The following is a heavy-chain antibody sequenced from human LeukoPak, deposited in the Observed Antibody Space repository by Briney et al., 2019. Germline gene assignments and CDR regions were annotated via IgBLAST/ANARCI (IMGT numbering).Heavy chain of an antibody. D-gene: IGHD3-10*01. J-gene: IGHJ6*03. CDR1: GYTSTSNG. V-gene: IGHV1-18*01. CDR2: ISAYSGNT. CDR3: ARDRAGPHGYYYYYYMDV. Sequence: ASVKVSCKASGYTSTSNGISWVRQAPGQGLEWMGWISAYSGNTNYAQNLQGRVTMTTDTSTSTAYMELRSLRSDDTAVYYCARDRAGPHGYYYYYYMDVWGKGTTVTISS.